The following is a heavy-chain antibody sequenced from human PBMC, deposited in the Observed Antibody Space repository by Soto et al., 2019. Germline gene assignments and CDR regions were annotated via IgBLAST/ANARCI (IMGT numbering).Heavy chain of an antibody. D-gene: IGHD3-3*01. CDR1: GGSFSGYY. V-gene: IGHV4-34*01. CDR2: INHSGST. J-gene: IGHJ4*02. Sequence: PSETLSLTCAVYGGSFSGYYWSWIRQPPGKGLEWIWEINHSGSTNYNPSLKSRVTISVDTSKNQFSLKLSSVTAADTAVYYCARGRREILDYGGQGTLVTVSS. CDR3: ARGRREILDY.